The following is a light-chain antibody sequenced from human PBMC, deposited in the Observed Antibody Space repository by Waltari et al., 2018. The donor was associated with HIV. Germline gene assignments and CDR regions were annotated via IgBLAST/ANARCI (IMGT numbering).Light chain of an antibody. CDR1: SSNIGDNS. Sequence: QSALTQPPSTSGTPGQTVTIPCSGRSSNIGDNSVSWYQQLPGTAPKLLIYRNSQRPSGVRDRFSGSKSGTSASLAINDLRSEDEAEYHCAAWDDSLSGWVFGGGTNLTVL. J-gene: IGLJ3*02. CDR3: AAWDDSLSGWV. CDR2: RNS. V-gene: IGLV1-47*01.